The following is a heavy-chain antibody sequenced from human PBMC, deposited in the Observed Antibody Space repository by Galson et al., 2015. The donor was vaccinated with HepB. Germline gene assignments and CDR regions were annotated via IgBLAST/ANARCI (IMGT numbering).Heavy chain of an antibody. D-gene: IGHD5-12*01. CDR3: ARGYSKSWYSALGY. V-gene: IGHV3-23*01. J-gene: IGHJ4*02. Sequence: SLRLSCAASGFTFSSYAMSWVRQAPGKGLEWVSSISGSGGSTYYADSVKGRFTISRDNSKNTLYLQMNSLRAEDTAVYYCARGYSKSWYSALGYWGQGTLVTVSS. CDR2: ISGSGGST. CDR1: GFTFSSYA.